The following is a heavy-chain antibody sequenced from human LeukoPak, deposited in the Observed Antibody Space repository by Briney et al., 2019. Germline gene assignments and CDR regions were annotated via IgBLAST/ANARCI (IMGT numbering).Heavy chain of an antibody. J-gene: IGHJ6*03. Sequence: GGSLRLSCAASGFTFSSYWMSWVRQAPGKWLEWVANIKQDGSEKYYVDSVKGRFTISRDNAKNSLYLQMNSLRAEDTAVYYCARDKGVSSSWYRGDYYYYYYMDVWGKGTTVTVSS. D-gene: IGHD6-13*01. CDR3: ARDKGVSSSWYRGDYYYYYYMDV. CDR1: GFTFSSYW. CDR2: IKQDGSEK. V-gene: IGHV3-7*01.